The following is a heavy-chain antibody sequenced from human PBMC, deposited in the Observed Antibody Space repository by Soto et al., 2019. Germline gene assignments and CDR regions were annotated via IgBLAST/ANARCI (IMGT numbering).Heavy chain of an antibody. CDR1: GFSLSTNDLG. Sequence: QITLKEAGATLVKPTQTLTLTCTFSGFSLSTNDLGVGWARQPPGKELEWLARIYRIDEKRHSSSLRSRLTIPKDTSKPQGVLTLASMDPVDTATYCCVRGLVGTWYLDRWGRGTLVTVSS. D-gene: IGHD2-21*02. CDR2: IYRIDEK. J-gene: IGHJ2*01. CDR3: VRGLVGTWYLDR. V-gene: IGHV2-5*01.